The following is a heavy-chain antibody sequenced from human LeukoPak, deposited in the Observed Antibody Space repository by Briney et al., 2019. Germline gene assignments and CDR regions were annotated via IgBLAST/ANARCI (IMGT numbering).Heavy chain of an antibody. D-gene: IGHD5-24*01. CDR3: ARSVYPTIYFDY. J-gene: IGHJ4*02. CDR2: IYYSGST. CDR1: GGSISSGDYY. V-gene: IGHV4-30-4*01. Sequence: SETLSLTCTVSGGSISSGDYYWSWIRQPPGKGLEWIGYIYYSGSTNYNPSLKSRVTISVDTSKNQFSLKLSSVTAADTAVYYCARSVYPTIYFDYWGQGTLVTVSS.